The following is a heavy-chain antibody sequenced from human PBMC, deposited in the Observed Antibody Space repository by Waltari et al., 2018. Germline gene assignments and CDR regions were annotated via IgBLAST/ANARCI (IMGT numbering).Heavy chain of an antibody. J-gene: IGHJ4*02. CDR2: ISSSSSTI. CDR1: GFTFSSYS. V-gene: IGHV3-48*04. CDR3: ASISGSYYGDY. D-gene: IGHD1-26*01. Sequence: EVQLVESGGGLVQPGGSLRLSCAASGFTFSSYSMNWVRQAPGKGLEWVSYISSSSSTIYYADSVKGRFTISRDNAKNSLYLQMNSLRAEDTAVYYCASISGSYYGDYWGQGTLVTVSS.